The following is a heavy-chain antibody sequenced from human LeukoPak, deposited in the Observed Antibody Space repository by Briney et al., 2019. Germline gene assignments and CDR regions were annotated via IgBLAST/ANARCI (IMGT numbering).Heavy chain of an antibody. D-gene: IGHD3-22*01. V-gene: IGHV3-23*01. J-gene: IGHJ4*02. CDR1: VLTFRRYA. CDR2: ISGSGGST. CDR3: AKDYDSSGYSSSVD. Sequence: GGSLRLSCAASVLTFRRYAMRCVRQAPGKGLEWVSDISGSGGSTYYADSVKGRFTISRDNSKNTLYLQMNSLRAEDTAVYYCAKDYDSSGYSSSVDWGQGTLVTVSS.